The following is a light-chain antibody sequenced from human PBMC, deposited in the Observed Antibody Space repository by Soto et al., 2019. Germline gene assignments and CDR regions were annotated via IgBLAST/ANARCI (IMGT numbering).Light chain of an antibody. CDR2: AAS. CDR1: QSISTF. Sequence: DIQMTQSPSSLSASVGDRVSVTCRASQSISTFLNWYQQRPGEAPKLLIYAASSLQSGVPSRFSGSGSGADCTLTIGSLQPEDVATYYCQQSYTTPRTFGQGTKVEVK. CDR3: QQSYTTPRT. J-gene: IGKJ1*01. V-gene: IGKV1-39*01.